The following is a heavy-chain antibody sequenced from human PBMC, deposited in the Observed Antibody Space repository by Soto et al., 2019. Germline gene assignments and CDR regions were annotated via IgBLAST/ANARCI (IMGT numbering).Heavy chain of an antibody. Sequence: QVQLQESGPGLVKPSQTLSLTCTVSGGSISSGGYYWSWIRQHPGKGLEWIGYIYYSGSTYYNPSLKSRVTISVDTSKNQCSLKLSSVTAADTAVYYCARGSDTAMVPYYYGMDVWGQGTTVTVSS. CDR1: GGSISSGGYY. J-gene: IGHJ6*02. CDR2: IYYSGST. V-gene: IGHV4-31*03. D-gene: IGHD5-18*01. CDR3: ARGSDTAMVPYYYGMDV.